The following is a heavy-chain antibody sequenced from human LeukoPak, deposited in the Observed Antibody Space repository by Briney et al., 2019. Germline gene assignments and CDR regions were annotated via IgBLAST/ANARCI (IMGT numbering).Heavy chain of an antibody. CDR3: ARGLRIPRRCGYSYVPPSNVALDV. V-gene: IGHV4-34*01. CDR2: MYHNGST. CDR1: GGSFSGYY. J-gene: IGHJ6*02. D-gene: IGHD5-18*01. Sequence: PSETLSLTCGVSGGSFSGYYWNWIRQAPGRGLEWIGEMYHNGSTNYSPSLKSRVTISGDTSKSQFSLRVSSLTAADTAVYYCARGLRIPRRCGYSYVPPSNVALDVWGHGTTVTVSS.